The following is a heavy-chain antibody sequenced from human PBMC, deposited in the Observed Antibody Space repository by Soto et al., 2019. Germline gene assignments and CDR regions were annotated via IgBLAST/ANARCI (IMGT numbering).Heavy chain of an antibody. J-gene: IGHJ3*02. CDR2: IYWDDDK. D-gene: IGHD3-10*01. CDR3: AHLWSSRGAFDI. CDR1: GFSLSTSGVG. V-gene: IGHV2-5*02. Sequence: SGPTLVNPTQTLTLTCTFSGFSLSTSGVGVGWIRQPPGKALEWLALIYWDDDKRYRPSLKSTLTITKDTSNNQVVLTMTNIDPLDTATYYCAHLWSSRGAFDIWGQGTLVTVSS.